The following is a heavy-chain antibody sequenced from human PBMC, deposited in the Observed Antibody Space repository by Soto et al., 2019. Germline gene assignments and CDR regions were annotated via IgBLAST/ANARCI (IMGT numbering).Heavy chain of an antibody. J-gene: IGHJ4*02. CDR3: ARGLRIVGATTADY. CDR2: MNPNSGNT. Sequence: QVQRVQSGAEVKKPGASVKVSCKAFGYTFTSYDINWVRQATGQGLEWMGWMNPNSGNTGYAHKFQGRVTMTRNTSISTAYMELSSLRSEDTAVYYCARGLRIVGATTADYWGQGTLVTVSS. D-gene: IGHD1-26*01. V-gene: IGHV1-8*01. CDR1: GYTFTSYD.